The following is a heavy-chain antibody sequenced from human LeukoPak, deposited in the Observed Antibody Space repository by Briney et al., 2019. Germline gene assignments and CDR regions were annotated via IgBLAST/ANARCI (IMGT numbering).Heavy chain of an antibody. J-gene: IGHJ4*02. CDR1: GFSLSTSGVG. D-gene: IGHD3-22*01. CDR2: IYWDDDK. Sequence: SGPTLVKPTQTLTLTCTFSGFSLSTSGVGVGWIRQPPGKALEWLALIYWDDDKRYSPSLKSRLTTTKDTSKNQVVLTMTNMDPVDTATYYCARSLNDFIPYYYDSSGYLADYWGQGTLVTVSS. V-gene: IGHV2-5*02. CDR3: ARSLNDFIPYYYDSSGYLADY.